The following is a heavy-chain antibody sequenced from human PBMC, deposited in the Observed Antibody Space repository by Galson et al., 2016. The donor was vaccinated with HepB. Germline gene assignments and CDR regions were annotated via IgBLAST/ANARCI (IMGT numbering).Heavy chain of an antibody. CDR3: VRGTTTASSSGWYDRNWFDP. J-gene: IGHJ5*02. V-gene: IGHV3-64*01. CDR1: GFTFSSYS. D-gene: IGHD6-19*01. Sequence: LRLSCAASGFTFSSYSMNWVRQAPGKGLEYVSGISSSGLSTSYASSVRGRFTISRDNSANTLLLQMGSLSPEDMAVYYCVRGTTTASSSGWYDRNWFDPWGQGTLVTVSS. CDR2: ISSSGLST.